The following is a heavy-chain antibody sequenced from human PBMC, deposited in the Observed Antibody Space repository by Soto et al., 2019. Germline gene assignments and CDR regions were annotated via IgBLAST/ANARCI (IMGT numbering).Heavy chain of an antibody. V-gene: IGHV3-23*01. CDR2: ISGSDGST. D-gene: IGHD2-2*01. CDR3: ARVPPGYCSSTSCYLAFDI. Sequence: EVQLLESGGGLVQPGGSLRLSCAASGFTFSSYAMSWVRQAPGKGLEWVSAISGSDGSTYYADSVKGRFTISRDNSKNTLYLQMNSLRAEDTAVYYCARVPPGYCSSTSCYLAFDIWGQGTMVTVSS. CDR1: GFTFSSYA. J-gene: IGHJ3*02.